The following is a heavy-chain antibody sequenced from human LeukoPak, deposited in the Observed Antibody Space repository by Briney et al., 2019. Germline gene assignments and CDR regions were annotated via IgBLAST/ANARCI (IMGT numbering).Heavy chain of an antibody. V-gene: IGHV3-9*01. CDR3: AKARGYSYGLTTGDFDY. D-gene: IGHD5-18*01. CDR1: GFTFDDYA. CDR2: ISWNSGSI. J-gene: IGHJ4*02. Sequence: GRSLRLSCAASGFTFDDYAMHWVRHAPGKSLEWVSGISWNSGSIGYADSVKGRFTISRDNAKNSLYLQMNSLRAEDTALYYCAKARGYSYGLTTGDFDYWGQGTLVTVSS.